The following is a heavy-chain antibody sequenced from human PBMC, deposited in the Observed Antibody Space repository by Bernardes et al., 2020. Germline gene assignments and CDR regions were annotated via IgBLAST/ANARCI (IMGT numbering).Heavy chain of an antibody. V-gene: IGHV3-30*17. CDR1: GFTFKSYA. Sequence: GGSLRLSWVASGFTFKSYAIHWFGWGPGKELDRAACISYDESNKYYADSVKGRFTISRDNSKNTLYLQMNSLRAEDTAVYYCARGYSSGWYADDAFDIWGQGTMVTVSS. D-gene: IGHD6-19*01. J-gene: IGHJ3*02. CDR2: ISYDESNK. CDR3: ARGYSSGWYADDAFDI.